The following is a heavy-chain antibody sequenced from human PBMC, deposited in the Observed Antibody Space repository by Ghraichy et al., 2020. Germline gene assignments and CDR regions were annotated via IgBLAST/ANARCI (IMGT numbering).Heavy chain of an antibody. CDR3: AKDGVAGGMDV. V-gene: IGHV3-23*01. CDR1: GFTFSSFA. Sequence: GESLNISCAASGFTFSSFAMSWVRKAPGKGLEWVSTFSGSGGSTYYADTVKGRFTISRDNSKNTLYLQMNSLRAEDTDVYYGAKDGVAGGMDVWGQGTTVTVSS. D-gene: IGHD3-3*01. CDR2: FSGSGGST. J-gene: IGHJ6*02.